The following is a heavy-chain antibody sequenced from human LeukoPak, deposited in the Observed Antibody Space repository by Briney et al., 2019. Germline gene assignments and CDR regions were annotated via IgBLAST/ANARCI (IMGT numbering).Heavy chain of an antibody. CDR1: GGSISSSSYY. J-gene: IGHJ4*02. V-gene: IGHV4-39*01. D-gene: IGHD3-16*02. CDR2: IYYSGIN. Sequence: SETLSLSRTVSGGSISSSSYYWGWIRHPPGKGLGWLGSIYYSGINYYNTNHNSRANISVDTTNNQFSQKPSSVTAADTTVYDCARIKGPITFGGVIHFDYGGQGPLVPVTS. CDR3: ARIKGPITFGGVIHFDY.